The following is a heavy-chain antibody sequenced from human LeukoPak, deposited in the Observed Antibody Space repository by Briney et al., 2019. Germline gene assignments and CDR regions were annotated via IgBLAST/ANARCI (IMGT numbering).Heavy chain of an antibody. CDR2: ISYDGSNK. D-gene: IGHD3-3*01. J-gene: IGHJ4*02. CDR3: ARASDRMYDEFWEGYFSSFDF. V-gene: IGHV3-30-3*01. CDR1: GFTFSSYT. Sequence: GGSLRLSCAASGFTFSSYTMNWVRQAPGKGLEWVAVISYDGSNKYYADSVKGRFTISRDNSKNTLYLQMNSLRAEDTAVYYCARASDRMYDEFWEGYFSSFDFWGQGTLVTVSS.